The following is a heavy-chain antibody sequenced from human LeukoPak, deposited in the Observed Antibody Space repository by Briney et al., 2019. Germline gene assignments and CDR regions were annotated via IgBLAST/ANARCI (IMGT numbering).Heavy chain of an antibody. CDR3: ARAGTLVGYDSSAYYYYFDY. D-gene: IGHD3-22*01. CDR1: GXTFSDYY. V-gene: IGHV3-11*05. J-gene: IGHJ4*02. Sequence: GGSLRLSCAVSGXTFSDYYMSWIRQAPGKGLEWVSYISSSSSYTNYADSVKGRFTISRDNAKNSLYLQMNSLRAEDTAVYYCARAGTLVGYDSSAYYYYFDYWGQGTLVTVSA. CDR2: ISSSSSYT.